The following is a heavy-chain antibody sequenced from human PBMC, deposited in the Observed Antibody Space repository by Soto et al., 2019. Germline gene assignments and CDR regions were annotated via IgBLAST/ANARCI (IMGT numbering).Heavy chain of an antibody. CDR1: GFTFTSSA. V-gene: IGHV1-58*01. CDR2: IVVGSGNT. Sequence: SVKVSCKASGFTFTSSAVQWVRQARGQRLEWIGWIVVGSGNTNYAQKFQERVTITRDMSTSTAYMELSSLRSEDTAVYYCAALGDSSGYRGNYYGMDVWGQGTTVTVSS. CDR3: AALGDSSGYRGNYYGMDV. D-gene: IGHD3-22*01. J-gene: IGHJ6*02.